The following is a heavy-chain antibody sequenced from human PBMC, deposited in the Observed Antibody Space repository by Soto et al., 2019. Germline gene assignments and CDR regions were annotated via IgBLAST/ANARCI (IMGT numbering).Heavy chain of an antibody. CDR1: GGSISSTSCC. Sequence: SETLSLTCTVAGGSISSTSCCWIWNRQPPGQGLEWIGSSYYSGSTYYNPSLKSRVTISVDTSKNQFSLKLSSVTAADTAVYYCARIVGIRNSIGQRYYFDYWGQGTLVTVSS. CDR2: SYYSGST. CDR3: ARIVGIRNSIGQRYYFDY. J-gene: IGHJ4*02. D-gene: IGHD6-19*01. V-gene: IGHV4-39*01.